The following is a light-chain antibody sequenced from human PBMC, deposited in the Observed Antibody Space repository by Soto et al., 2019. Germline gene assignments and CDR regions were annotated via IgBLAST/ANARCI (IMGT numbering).Light chain of an antibody. Sequence: DIHLTQSPSLLSASVGDRVTITCRASQSISSWLAWYQQKPGKAPKLLIYDASSLESGVPSRFSGSGSGTEFTLTISSLQPDDFATYYCQQYNSCSFGQGTKVDIK. CDR1: QSISSW. V-gene: IGKV1-5*01. J-gene: IGKJ1*01. CDR3: QQYNSCS. CDR2: DAS.